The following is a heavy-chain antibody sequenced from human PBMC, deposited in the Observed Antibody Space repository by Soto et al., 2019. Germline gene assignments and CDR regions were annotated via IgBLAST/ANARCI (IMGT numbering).Heavy chain of an antibody. CDR1: GYTFTNYY. CDR3: ARSDDSTSYPLDL. J-gene: IGHJ5*02. D-gene: IGHD4-4*01. CDR2: MNPRSGGS. Sequence: GASVKASCKASGYTFTNYYMHWLRQAPGQGLEWMGWMNPRSGGSEYAQAFQDRVTMTRDASISTAYMEMTSLRHGDTAVYFCARSDDSTSYPLDLWGPGTLVTVSS. V-gene: IGHV1-2*02.